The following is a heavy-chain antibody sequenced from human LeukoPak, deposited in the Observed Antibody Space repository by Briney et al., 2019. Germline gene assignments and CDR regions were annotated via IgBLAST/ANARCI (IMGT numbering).Heavy chain of an antibody. D-gene: IGHD3-16*01. CDR1: GYSFTNYA. J-gene: IGHJ3*02. CDR2: ISGYTGNT. CDR3: ARPANLYCASDAFDI. V-gene: IGHV1-18*01. Sequence: ASVKVSCKASGYSFTNYAINWVRQAPGQGLEWMGWISGYTGNTNYAQKFQGRVTMTANTSTNTASMELRSLRSDDTAVYYCARPANLYCASDAFDIWGQGTMVTVSS.